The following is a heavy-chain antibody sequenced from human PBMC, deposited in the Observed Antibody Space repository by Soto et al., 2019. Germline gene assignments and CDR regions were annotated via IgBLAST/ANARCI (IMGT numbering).Heavy chain of an antibody. J-gene: IGHJ4*02. CDR3: ARAAVAGNFDY. Sequence: QVQLVQSGAEVKKPGSSVKDSCKASGGTFSSYTISWVRQAPGQGLEWMGRIIPILGIANYAQKFQGRVTITADKSTSTAYMELSSLRSEDTAVYYCARAAVAGNFDYWGQGTLVTVSS. CDR2: IIPILGIA. CDR1: GGTFSSYT. V-gene: IGHV1-69*02. D-gene: IGHD6-19*01.